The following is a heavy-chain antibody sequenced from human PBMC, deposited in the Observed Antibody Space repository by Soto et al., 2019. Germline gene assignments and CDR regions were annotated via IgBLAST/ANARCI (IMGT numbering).Heavy chain of an antibody. V-gene: IGHV4-59*12. CDR2: IYYSGST. D-gene: IGHD2-2*01. CDR3: ARDVGSSHGPGHPHYFDY. CDR1: GGSISSYY. Sequence: CTVSGGSISSYYWSWIRQPPGKGLEWIGYIYYSGSTYYTPSLKSRATISLDTSRNQFFLNLNSVTAADTAVYYCARDVGSSHGPGHPHYFDYWGQGTLVTVSS. J-gene: IGHJ4*02.